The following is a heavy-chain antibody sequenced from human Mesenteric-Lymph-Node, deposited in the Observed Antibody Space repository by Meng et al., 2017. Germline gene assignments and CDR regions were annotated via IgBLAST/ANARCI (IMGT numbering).Heavy chain of an antibody. CDR2: IWYDGSNK. D-gene: IGHD4-17*01. Sequence: GGSLRLSCAASGFTFSTDGMHWVRQAPGKGLEWVAIIWYDGSNKFYADSVKGRITISRDNSKNTLHLLMNSLRVDDTAVYYCARGMTPVNHWGQGTLVTVSS. CDR3: ARGMTPVNH. V-gene: IGHV3-33*01. CDR1: GFTFSTDG. J-gene: IGHJ5*02.